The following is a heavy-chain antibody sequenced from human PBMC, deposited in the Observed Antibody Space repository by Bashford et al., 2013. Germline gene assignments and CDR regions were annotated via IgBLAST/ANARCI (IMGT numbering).Heavy chain of an antibody. CDR3: ARVITYGGVVVISGYFDS. V-gene: IGHV1-2*02. J-gene: IGHJ4*02. Sequence: VASVKVSCKASGYTFSDSYMHWVRQAPGQGLEWVGWINANSGGTNFAQKFQGRVTLTRDTSISTVYMELSSLRSADTAFYYCARVITYGGVVVISGYFDSWGQGTLVTVSS. D-gene: IGHD3-16*02. CDR1: GYTFSDSY. CDR2: INANSGGT.